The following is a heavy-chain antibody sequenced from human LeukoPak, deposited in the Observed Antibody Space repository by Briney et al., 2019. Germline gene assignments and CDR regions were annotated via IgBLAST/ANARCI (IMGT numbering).Heavy chain of an antibody. Sequence: SETLSLTCAVYGGSFSGYYWSWIRQPPGKGLEWIGEINHSGSTNYNPSLKSRVTISVDTSKNQFSLKLSSVTAADTAVYYCARTYCSSTSCYLYNWFDPWGQGTLVTVSS. CDR3: ARTYCSSTSCYLYNWFDP. D-gene: IGHD2-2*01. CDR2: INHSGST. CDR1: GGSFSGYY. V-gene: IGHV4-34*01. J-gene: IGHJ5*02.